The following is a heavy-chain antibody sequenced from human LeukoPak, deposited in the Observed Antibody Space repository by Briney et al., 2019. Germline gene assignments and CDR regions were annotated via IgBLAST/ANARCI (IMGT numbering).Heavy chain of an antibody. CDR3: ARSPTFGVVIINYYGMDV. Sequence: SVKVSCTASGGTFSSYAISWVRQAPGQGLEWMGGIIPIFGTANYAQKFQGRVTITADESTSTAYMELSSLRSEDTAVYYCARSPTFGVVIINYYGMDVWGQGTTVTVSS. CDR2: IIPIFGTA. J-gene: IGHJ6*02. V-gene: IGHV1-69*01. CDR1: GGTFSSYA. D-gene: IGHD3-3*01.